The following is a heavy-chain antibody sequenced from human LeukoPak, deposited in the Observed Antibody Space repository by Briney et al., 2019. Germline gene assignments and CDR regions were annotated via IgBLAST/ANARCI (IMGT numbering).Heavy chain of an antibody. CDR3: ARVACSGGSCYHFDY. J-gene: IGHJ4*02. D-gene: IGHD2-15*01. Sequence: PSETLSLTCTVSGGSISTYYWTWIRQPAGKGREWIGRMYSSGITDYTPSLKSRVTISVAMSKNQFSLKLSSVNAADTDVYYCARVACSGGSCYHFDYWGQGTLVTVSS. V-gene: IGHV4-4*07. CDR1: GGSISTYY. CDR2: MYSSGIT.